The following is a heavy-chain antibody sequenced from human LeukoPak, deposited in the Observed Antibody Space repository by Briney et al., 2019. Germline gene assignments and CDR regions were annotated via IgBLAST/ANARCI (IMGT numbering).Heavy chain of an antibody. D-gene: IGHD3-22*01. Sequence: SETLSLTCAVYGGSFSGYYWSWIRQPPGKGLEWIGEINHSGSTNYNPSLKSRVTISVDTSKNQFSPKLSSVTAADTAVYYCARAGYYDSSGYYPLWGQGTLVTVSS. V-gene: IGHV4-34*01. CDR2: INHSGST. CDR3: ARAGYYDSSGYYPL. J-gene: IGHJ4*02. CDR1: GGSFSGYY.